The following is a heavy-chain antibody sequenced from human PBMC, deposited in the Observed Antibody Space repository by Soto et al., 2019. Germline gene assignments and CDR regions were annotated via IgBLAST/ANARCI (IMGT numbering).Heavy chain of an antibody. CDR1: GFTFNSYG. D-gene: IGHD1-26*01. J-gene: IGHJ6*02. V-gene: IGHV3-30*03. CDR3: ARTRSAWSDFHYYSLDV. CDR2: ISYDSTKT. Sequence: GGSLRLSCAASGFTFNSYGMHWVRQGPGNGLEWVAFISYDSTKTYYADSVKGRFTVSRDNSNSALYVQMNSLTGEDTAVYYCARTRSAWSDFHYYSLDVWGQGTTVTV.